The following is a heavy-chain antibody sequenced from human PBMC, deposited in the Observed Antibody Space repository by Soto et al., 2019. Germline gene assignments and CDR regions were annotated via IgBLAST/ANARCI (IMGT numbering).Heavy chain of an antibody. CDR1: GASISNYY. D-gene: IGHD1-1*01. V-gene: IGHV4-4*07. CDR3: ARESRSELGTVEY. CDR2: IYASGTT. Sequence: XATLALTCTVSGASISNYYWSWIRQPAGKGLECLGRIYASGTTTYNPSLRSRVTMSVDTSKNQFSLNLNSVTAADTAVYYCARESRSELGTVEYWGQGTLVTVSS. J-gene: IGHJ4*02.